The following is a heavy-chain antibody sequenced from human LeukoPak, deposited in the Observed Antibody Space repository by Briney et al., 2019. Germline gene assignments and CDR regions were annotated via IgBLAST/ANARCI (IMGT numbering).Heavy chain of an antibody. CDR1: GFTFSSYS. J-gene: IGHJ4*02. V-gene: IGHV3-21*01. CDR2: ISSSSSYI. Sequence: KTGGSLRLSCAASGFTFSSYSMNWVRQAPGKGLEWVSSISSSSSYIYYADSVKGRFTISRDNAKNSLYLQMNSLRAEDTAVYYCARDIFSGSGFDYWGQGTLVTVSS. CDR3: ARDIFSGSGFDY. D-gene: IGHD2-15*01.